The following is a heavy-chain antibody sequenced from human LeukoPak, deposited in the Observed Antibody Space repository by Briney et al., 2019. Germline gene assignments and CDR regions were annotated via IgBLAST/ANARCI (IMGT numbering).Heavy chain of an antibody. CDR3: AKDLDYYDSSGYWGAFDI. CDR1: GFTFSSYA. Sequence: GGSLRLSCAASGFTFSSYAMHWVRQAPGKGLEWVAVISYDGSNKYYADSVKGRFTISRDNSKNTLYLQMNSLRAEDTAVYYCAKDLDYYDSSGYWGAFDIWGQGTMVTVSS. CDR2: ISYDGSNK. J-gene: IGHJ3*02. D-gene: IGHD3-22*01. V-gene: IGHV3-30-3*01.